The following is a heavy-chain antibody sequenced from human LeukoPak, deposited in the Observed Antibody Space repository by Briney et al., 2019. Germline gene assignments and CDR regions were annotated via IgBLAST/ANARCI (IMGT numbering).Heavy chain of an antibody. D-gene: IGHD2-2*01. CDR2: ISAHNGNT. Sequence: ASVKVSCKASGYTFTSYGISWVRQAPGQGLEWMGWISAHNGNTNYAQKLQGRVTMTTDTSTSTAYMELRSLRSDDTAVYYCARDKYCSSTSCYRGWFDPWGQGTLVTVSS. CDR1: GYTFTSYG. J-gene: IGHJ5*02. CDR3: ARDKYCSSTSCYRGWFDP. V-gene: IGHV1-18*01.